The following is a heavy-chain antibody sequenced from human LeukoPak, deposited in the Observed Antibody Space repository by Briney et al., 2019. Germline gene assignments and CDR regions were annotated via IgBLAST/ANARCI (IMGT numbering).Heavy chain of an antibody. CDR3: ARDGESGSYYAY. CDR2: ISYDGSNK. J-gene: IGHJ4*02. CDR1: GFTFSSYA. Sequence: GRSLRLSCAASGFTFSSYAMHWVRQAPGKGLEWVAVISYDGSNKYYADSVKGRFTISRDNSKNTLYLQMNSLRADDTAVYYCARDGESGSYYAYWGQGTLVTVSS. D-gene: IGHD1-26*01. V-gene: IGHV3-30-3*01.